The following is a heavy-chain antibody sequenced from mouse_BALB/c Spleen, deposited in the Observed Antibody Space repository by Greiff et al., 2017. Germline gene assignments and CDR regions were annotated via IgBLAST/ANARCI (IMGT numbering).Heavy chain of an antibody. CDR3: ARGVYGSSWAY. CDR1: GFNIKDTY. CDR2: IDPANGNT. V-gene: IGHV14-3*02. J-gene: IGHJ3*01. Sequence: EVQLQQSGAELVKPGASVKLSCTASGFNIKDTYMHWVKQRPEQGLEWIGRIDPANGNTKYDPKFQGKATITADTSSNTAYLQLSSLTSEDTAVYYCARGVYGSSWAYWGQGTLVTVSA. D-gene: IGHD1-1*01.